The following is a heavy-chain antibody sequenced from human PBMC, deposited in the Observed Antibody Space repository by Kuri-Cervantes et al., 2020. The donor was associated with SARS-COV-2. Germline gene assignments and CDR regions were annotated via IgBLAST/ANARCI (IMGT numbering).Heavy chain of an antibody. CDR1: GFTFSRYG. CDR2: IWYDGSNK. Sequence: GGSLRLSCAASGFTFSRYGMHWVRQAPGKGLEWVAVIWYDGSNKYYADSVKGRFTISRDNSKNTVFLQMDSLRAEDTAVYYCARDSGPLLYSYFDHWGLGALVTVSS. D-gene: IGHD3-10*02. V-gene: IGHV3-33*01. CDR3: ARDSGPLLYSYFDH. J-gene: IGHJ4*02.